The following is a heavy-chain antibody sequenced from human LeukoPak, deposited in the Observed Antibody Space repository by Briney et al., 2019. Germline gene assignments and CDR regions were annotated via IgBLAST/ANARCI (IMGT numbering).Heavy chain of an antibody. Sequence: ASVKVSCKASVYTFTSYDINWVRQAPGQGLEWMGWMNPNSGNTGYAQKFQGRVTMTRNTSISTAYMELSSLRSEDTAVYYCARGLYSSSWYGYYYYYYMDVWGKGTTVTVSS. D-gene: IGHD6-13*01. V-gene: IGHV1-8*01. CDR2: MNPNSGNT. J-gene: IGHJ6*03. CDR1: VYTFTSYD. CDR3: ARGLYSSSWYGYYYYYYMDV.